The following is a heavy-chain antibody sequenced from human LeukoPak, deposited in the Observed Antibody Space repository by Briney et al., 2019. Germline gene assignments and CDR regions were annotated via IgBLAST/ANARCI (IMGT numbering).Heavy chain of an antibody. V-gene: IGHV1-69*13. CDR2: IIPIFGTA. CDR1: GYTFTSYG. CDR3: ARDPYYYDSSGYWD. Sequence: SVKVSCKASGYTFTSYGISWVRQAPGQGLEWMGGIIPIFGTANYAQKFQGRVTITADESTSTAYMELSSLRSEDTAVYYCARDPYYYDSSGYWDWGQGTLVTVSS. D-gene: IGHD3-22*01. J-gene: IGHJ4*02.